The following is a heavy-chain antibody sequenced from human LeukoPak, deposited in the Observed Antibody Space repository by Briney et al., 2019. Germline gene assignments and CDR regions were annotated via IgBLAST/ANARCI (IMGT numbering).Heavy chain of an antibody. CDR3: TAAATFDY. V-gene: IGHV3-30*04. D-gene: IGHD6-25*01. CDR1: GFTFSSYA. J-gene: IGHJ4*02. CDR2: ISYDGSNK. Sequence: GSLRLSCAASGFTFSSYAMHWVRQAPGKGLEWVVVISYDGSNKYYADSVKGRFTISRDNSKNTLYLQMNSLRAEDTAVYYCTAAATFDYWGQGTLVTVSS.